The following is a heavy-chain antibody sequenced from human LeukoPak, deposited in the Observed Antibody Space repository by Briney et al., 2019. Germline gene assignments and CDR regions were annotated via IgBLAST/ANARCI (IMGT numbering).Heavy chain of an antibody. CDR1: GGTFSSYA. J-gene: IGHJ6*02. V-gene: IGHV1-69*04. D-gene: IGHD2-2*01. Sequence: SVKVSCKASGGTFSSYAISWVRQAPGQGLEWMGRIIPILGIANYAQKFQGRVTITADKSTSTAYMELSSLRSEDTAVYYCASVYCSSTSCYAGGDYYYGMDVWGQGTTVTVSS. CDR3: ASVYCSSTSCYAGGDYYYGMDV. CDR2: IIPILGIA.